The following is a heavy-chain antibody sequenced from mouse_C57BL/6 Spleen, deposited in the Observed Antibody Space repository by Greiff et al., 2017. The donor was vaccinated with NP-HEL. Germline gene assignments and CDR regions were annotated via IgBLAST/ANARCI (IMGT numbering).Heavy chain of an antibody. J-gene: IGHJ2*01. D-gene: IGHD2-3*01. CDR3: VRERGVYDGYYSYYFDY. Sequence: EVHLVESGGGLVQPKGSLKLSCAASGFTFNTYAMHWVRQAPGKGLEWVARIRSKSSNYATYYADSVKDRFTISRDDSQSMLYLQMNNLKTEDTAMYYCVRERGVYDGYYSYYFDYWGQGTTLTVSS. CDR1: GFTFNTYA. V-gene: IGHV10-3*01. CDR2: IRSKSSNYAT.